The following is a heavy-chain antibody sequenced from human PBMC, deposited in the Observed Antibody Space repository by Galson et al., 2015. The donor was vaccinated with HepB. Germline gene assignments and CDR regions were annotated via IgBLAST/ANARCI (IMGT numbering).Heavy chain of an antibody. D-gene: IGHD2-8*01. CDR3: AKEIMVHAGDLYFDL. J-gene: IGHJ2*01. CDR2: ISSGGGTQ. Sequence: SLRLSCAASGFTFSNHGIHWVRQAPGKGLEWVAVISSGGGTQYLADSVRGRVTLSRDNPKNTVYLQMNSLGAEDAAVYYCAKEIMVHAGDLYFDLWGRGTLVTVSS. CDR1: GFTFSNHG. V-gene: IGHV3-30*18.